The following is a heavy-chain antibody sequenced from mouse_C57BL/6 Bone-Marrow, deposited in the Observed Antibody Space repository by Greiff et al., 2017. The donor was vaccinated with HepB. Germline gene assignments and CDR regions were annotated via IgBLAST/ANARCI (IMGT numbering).Heavy chain of an antibody. J-gene: IGHJ4*01. CDR1: GYTFTSYW. CDR2: INPSRGYT. D-gene: IGHD1-1*01. Sequence: VQLQQSGAELAKPGASVKLSCKASGYTFTSYWMHWVKQRPGQGLEWIGYINPSRGYTKYNQKLKDKATLTADKSSSTAYMQLSSLTYEDSAVYYCSITTVVDYYAMDYWGQGTSVTVSS. CDR3: SITTVVDYYAMDY. V-gene: IGHV1-7*01.